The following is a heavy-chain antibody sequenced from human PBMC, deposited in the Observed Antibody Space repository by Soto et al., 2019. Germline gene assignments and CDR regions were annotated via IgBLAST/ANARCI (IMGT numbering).Heavy chain of an antibody. CDR1: GFTFDDYA. J-gene: IGHJ4*02. CDR3: AKDIRISWSPPAAAAWEPY. D-gene: IGHD2-2*01. CDR2: ISWNSGSI. V-gene: IGHV3-9*01. Sequence: GGSLRLSCAASGFTFDDYAMHWVRQAPGKGLEWVSGISWNSGSIGYADSVKGRFTISRDNAKNSLYLQMNSLRAEDTALYYCAKDIRISWSPPAAAAWEPYWGQGTLVTVSS.